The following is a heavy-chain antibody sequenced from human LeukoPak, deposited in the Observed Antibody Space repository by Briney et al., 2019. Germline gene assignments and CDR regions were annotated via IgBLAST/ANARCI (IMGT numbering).Heavy chain of an antibody. V-gene: IGHV1-69*13. CDR3: ARRAGGYSHPYDY. J-gene: IGHJ4*02. CDR2: IIPIFGTA. CDR1: GGTFSSYA. D-gene: IGHD4-23*01. Sequence: SVKVSCKASGGTFSSYAISWVRQAPGQGLEWMGGIIPIFGTANYAQKFQGRVTITADESTSTAYMELSSLRSEDTAVYYCARRAGGYSHPYDYWGQGTLVTVSS.